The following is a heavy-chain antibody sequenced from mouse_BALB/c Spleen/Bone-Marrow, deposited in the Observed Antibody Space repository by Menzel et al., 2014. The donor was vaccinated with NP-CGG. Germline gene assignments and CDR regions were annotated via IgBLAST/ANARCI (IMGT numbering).Heavy chain of an antibody. Sequence: EVKVVDSGGGLVKPGGSLKLSCAASGFAFSSYDMSWVRQTPEKRLEWVAYISSGGGSTYYPDTVKGRFTISRDNAKNTLYLQMSSLKSEDTAMYYCARHRQLTTANWGQGTLVTVSA. J-gene: IGHJ3*01. CDR3: ARHRQLTTAN. V-gene: IGHV5-12-1*01. CDR1: GFAFSSYD. D-gene: IGHD1-1*01. CDR2: ISSGGGST.